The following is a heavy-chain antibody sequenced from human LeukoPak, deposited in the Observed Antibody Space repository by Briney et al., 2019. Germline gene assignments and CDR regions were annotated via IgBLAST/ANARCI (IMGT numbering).Heavy chain of an antibody. J-gene: IGHJ4*02. CDR3: AQYYSGSAEIDY. Sequence: GGSPRLSCAASGFTFSSYAMSWVRQAPGKVLEWVSAISGSGGSTYYADSVKGRFTISRDNSKNTLYLQMNSLRAEDTAVYYCAQYYSGSAEIDYWGQGTLVTVSS. D-gene: IGHD3-10*01. V-gene: IGHV3-23*01. CDR2: ISGSGGST. CDR1: GFTFSSYA.